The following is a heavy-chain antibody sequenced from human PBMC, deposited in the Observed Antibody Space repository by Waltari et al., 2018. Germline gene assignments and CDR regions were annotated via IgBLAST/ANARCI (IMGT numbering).Heavy chain of an antibody. CDR3: ARDLEGYYDFWSGLDV. CDR1: GFTFSSSA. Sequence: QVQLVESGGGVVQPGRSLRLSCAASGFTFSSSAMHWVRQAPGKGLEWVAVISYDGSNKYYADSVKGRFTISRDNSKNTLYLQMNSLRAEDTAVYYCARDLEGYYDFWSGLDVWGQGTTVTVSS. V-gene: IGHV3-30-3*01. CDR2: ISYDGSNK. J-gene: IGHJ6*02. D-gene: IGHD3-3*01.